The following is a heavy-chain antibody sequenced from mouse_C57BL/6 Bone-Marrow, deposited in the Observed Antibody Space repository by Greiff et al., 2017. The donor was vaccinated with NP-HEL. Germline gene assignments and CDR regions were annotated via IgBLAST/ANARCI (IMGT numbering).Heavy chain of an antibody. CDR2: IDPEDGDT. V-gene: IGHV14-1*01. CDR1: GFNIKDYY. J-gene: IGHJ3*01. CDR3: TTSPPVAY. Sequence: VQLQQSGAELVRPGASVKLSCTASGFNIKDYYMHWVKQRPEQGLEWIGRIDPEDGDTEYAPKFQGKATMTADTSSNNAYLQLSSLTSEDTAVYYCTTSPPVAYWGQGTLVTVSA.